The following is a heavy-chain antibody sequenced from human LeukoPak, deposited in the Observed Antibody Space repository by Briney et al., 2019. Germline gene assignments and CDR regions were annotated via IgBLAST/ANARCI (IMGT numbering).Heavy chain of an antibody. D-gene: IGHD3-22*01. CDR1: GGSISSHY. Sequence: SETLSLTCTVSGGSISSHYWSWIRQPPGKGLEWIGYIYYSGSTNYNPSLKSRVTISVDTSKNQFSLKLSSVTAADTAVYYCARGLEYYYDSSGLDYWGQGTLATVSS. CDR3: ARGLEYYYDSSGLDY. CDR2: IYYSGST. V-gene: IGHV4-59*11. J-gene: IGHJ4*02.